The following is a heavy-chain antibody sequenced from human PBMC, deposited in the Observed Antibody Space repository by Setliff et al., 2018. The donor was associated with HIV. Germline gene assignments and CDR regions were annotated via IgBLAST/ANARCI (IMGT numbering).Heavy chain of an antibody. CDR1: GGSISSSSYY. D-gene: IGHD6-6*01. J-gene: IGHJ6*03. Sequence: PSETLSLTCTVSGGSISSSSYYWGWIRQPPGKGLEWIGSIYYSGSTYYNPSLKSRVTISVDTSKNQFSLKLSSVTAADTAVYYCARDTLKLEYSSSKYYYYMDVWGKGTTVTVSS. V-gene: IGHV4-39*07. CDR2: IYYSGST. CDR3: ARDTLKLEYSSSKYYYYMDV.